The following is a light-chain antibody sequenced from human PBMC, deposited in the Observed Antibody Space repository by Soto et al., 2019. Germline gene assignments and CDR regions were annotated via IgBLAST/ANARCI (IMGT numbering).Light chain of an antibody. CDR1: QSIGSW. J-gene: IGKJ1*01. CDR3: QQYNTYWT. CDR2: KAS. Sequence: DIQMTQSPSILSASVGDRVTITCRASQSIGSWLAWYQQKPGEAPNLLIYKASTLQSGVPSRFSGSGSGTEFTLTNTGLQPDDFATYYCQQYNTYWTFGQGTRVEIK. V-gene: IGKV1-5*03.